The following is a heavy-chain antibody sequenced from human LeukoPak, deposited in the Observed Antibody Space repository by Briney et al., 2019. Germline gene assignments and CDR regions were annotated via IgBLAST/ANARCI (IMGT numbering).Heavy chain of an antibody. D-gene: IGHD3-3*01. Sequence: SETLSLTCTVSGGSISSGGYYWSWIRQHPGKGLEWIGYIYYSGSTYYNPSLKSRVTISVDTSKNQFSLKLSSVTAADTAVYYCARHYDFWSGYYLVYWFDPWGQGTLVTVSS. CDR2: IYYSGST. CDR1: GGSISSGGYY. V-gene: IGHV4-31*03. J-gene: IGHJ5*02. CDR3: ARHYDFWSGYYLVYWFDP.